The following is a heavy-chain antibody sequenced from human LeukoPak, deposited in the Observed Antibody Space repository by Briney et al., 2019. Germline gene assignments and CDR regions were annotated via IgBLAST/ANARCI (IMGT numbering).Heavy chain of an antibody. J-gene: IGHJ5*02. D-gene: IGHD2-15*01. V-gene: IGHV1-2*02. CDR2: INPNSGGT. Sequence: ASVKVSCKASGYSFTDYHMHWVRQAPGQGLEWMGWINPNSGGTNYAQKFRGRVTMTRDTSISTAYMELSRLRSDDTAVYYCARDRCSGGSCNWFDPWGQGTLVTVSS. CDR3: ARDRCSGGSCNWFDP. CDR1: GYSFTDYH.